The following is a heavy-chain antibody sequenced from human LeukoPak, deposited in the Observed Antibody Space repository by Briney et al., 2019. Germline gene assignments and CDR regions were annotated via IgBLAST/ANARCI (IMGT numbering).Heavy chain of an antibody. Sequence: PSETLSLTCSVSGGSISSSSYYWGWIRQPPGKKLEWIGNIYYSGSTYYNPSLKSRVTISVDTSKNQFSLKLSSVTAADTAVYYCARPQRYSMYALDYWGQGTPVTVSS. V-gene: IGHV4-39*01. CDR1: GGSISSSSYY. D-gene: IGHD5/OR15-5a*01. J-gene: IGHJ4*02. CDR3: ARPQRYSMYALDY. CDR2: IYYSGST.